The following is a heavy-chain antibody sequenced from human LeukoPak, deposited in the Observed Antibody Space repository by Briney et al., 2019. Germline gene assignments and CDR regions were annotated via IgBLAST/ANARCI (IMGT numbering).Heavy chain of an antibody. CDR1: GGTFSSYA. J-gene: IGHJ4*02. CDR3: AGDDTSGFDY. V-gene: IGHV1-69*06. D-gene: IGHD6-19*01. CDR2: IIPIFGTA. Sequence: ASVKLSCKASGGTFSSYAISWVRQAPGQGLEWMGGIIPIFGTANYAQKFQGRVTITADKSTSTAYMELSSLRSEDTAVYYCAGDDTSGFDYWGQGALVTVSS.